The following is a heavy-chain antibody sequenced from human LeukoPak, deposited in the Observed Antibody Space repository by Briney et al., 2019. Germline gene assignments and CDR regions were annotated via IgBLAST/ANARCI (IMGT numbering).Heavy chain of an antibody. Sequence: ASVTVSCKASGYTFTNYGITWVRQAPGQGLEWMGWISPYNGDTNFAQKVQGRVTMTTETSTTTAYMELRSLTYDDTAVYYCARGGTGYCSSRSCPISWFDPWGQGSLVTVSS. CDR1: GYTFTNYG. CDR2: ISPYNGDT. V-gene: IGHV1-18*01. D-gene: IGHD2-2*01. J-gene: IGHJ5*02. CDR3: ARGGTGYCSSRSCPISWFDP.